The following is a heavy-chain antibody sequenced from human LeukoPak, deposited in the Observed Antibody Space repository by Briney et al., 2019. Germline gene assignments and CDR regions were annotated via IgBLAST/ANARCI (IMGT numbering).Heavy chain of an antibody. CDR2: ISYDGTYN. D-gene: IGHD3-10*01. Sequence: GGSLRLSCAASGFTFSSCAMYWVRQAPGKGLEWVAIISYDGTYNYYADSVKGRFTISRDNSHSTLHLQMNSLRAEDTAVYYCARRRIGVPRGVTGPPDYWGQGTLVTVSS. CDR3: ARRRIGVPRGVTGPPDY. J-gene: IGHJ4*02. CDR1: GFTFSSCA. V-gene: IGHV3-30*04.